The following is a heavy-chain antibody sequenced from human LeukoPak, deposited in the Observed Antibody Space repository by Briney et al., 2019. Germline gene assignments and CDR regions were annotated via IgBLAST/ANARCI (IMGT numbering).Heavy chain of an antibody. V-gene: IGHV3-48*01. D-gene: IGHD3-10*02. CDR3: AELGITMIGGV. CDR1: GFTFSSYG. J-gene: IGHJ6*04. Sequence: GGSLRLSCAASGFTFSSYGMSWVRQAPGKGLEWVSYISSSSSTIYYADSVKGRFTISRDNAKNSLYLQMNSLRAEDTAVYYCAELGITMIGGVWGKGTTVTISS. CDR2: ISSSSSTI.